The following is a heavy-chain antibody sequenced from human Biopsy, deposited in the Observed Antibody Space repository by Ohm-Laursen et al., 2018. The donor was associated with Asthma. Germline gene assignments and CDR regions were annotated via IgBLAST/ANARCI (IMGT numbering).Heavy chain of an antibody. V-gene: IGHV1-18*01. Sequence: ASVKVSCKASGYTFNSAGITWVRQAPGQGLEWMGWISVYNGNTKVAQKLQDRVTMITDTSTSTAYMELRSLRSDDTAVNFCARAVDYSHYYGIDVWGQGTTVTVS. CDR3: ARAVDYSHYYGIDV. CDR2: ISVYNGNT. CDR1: GYTFNSAG. D-gene: IGHD3-10*01. J-gene: IGHJ6*02.